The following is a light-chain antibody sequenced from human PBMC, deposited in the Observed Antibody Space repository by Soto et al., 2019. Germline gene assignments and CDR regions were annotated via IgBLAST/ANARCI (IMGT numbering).Light chain of an antibody. J-gene: IGKJ2*01. CDR3: QQTYSTPLYT. Sequence: EIQMTQSPSSLSASVGERVTITCRASQSIDSYLKWYQQKPGKAPKLLIYAVYNLQSGVPSRFSGSGSGPDFSLTVSSLQPEDSATYYCQQTYSTPLYTFGQGTKLEIK. CDR2: AVY. CDR1: QSIDSY. V-gene: IGKV1-39*01.